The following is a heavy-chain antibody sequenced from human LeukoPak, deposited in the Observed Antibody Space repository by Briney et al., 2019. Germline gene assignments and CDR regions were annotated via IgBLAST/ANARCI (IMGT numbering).Heavy chain of an antibody. CDR2: IYTSGST. CDR1: GGSISSSSYY. CDR3: AREGYCSGGSCYSLYLVY. Sequence: SETLSLTCTVSGGSISSSSYYWSWIRQPAGKGLEWIGRIYTSGSTNYNPSLKSRVTMSVDTSKNQFSLKLSSVTAADTAVYYCAREGYCSGGSCYSLYLVYWGQGTLVTVSS. J-gene: IGHJ4*02. V-gene: IGHV4-61*02. D-gene: IGHD2-15*01.